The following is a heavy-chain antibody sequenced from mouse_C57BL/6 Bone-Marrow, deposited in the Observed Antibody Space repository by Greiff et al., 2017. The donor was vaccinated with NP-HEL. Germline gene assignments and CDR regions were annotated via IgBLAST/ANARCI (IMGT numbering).Heavy chain of an antibody. Sequence: VQLQQSGAELVRPGTSVKVSCKASGYAFTNYLIEWVKQRPGQGLEWIGVINPGSGGTNYNEKFKGKATLTADKSSSTAYMQLNSLTSEDSAVYFCARDGTSTVVPWGQGTTLTVSS. J-gene: IGHJ2*01. CDR3: ARDGTSTVVP. V-gene: IGHV1-54*01. CDR1: GYAFTNYL. D-gene: IGHD1-1*01. CDR2: INPGSGGT.